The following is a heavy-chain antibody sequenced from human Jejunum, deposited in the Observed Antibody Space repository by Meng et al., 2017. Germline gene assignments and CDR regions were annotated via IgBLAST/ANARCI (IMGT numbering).Heavy chain of an antibody. J-gene: IGHJ4*02. CDR1: CGSVSTSNYY. D-gene: IGHD3-16*01. CDR2: MSSSGST. Sequence: QVQLQESGPGLVRPTDTLSLTCTVSCGSVSTSNYYWSWFRQPPGKGLEWIGYMSSSGSTNYNSSLKRRVTISIDRSKNQFSLKLTSVTAADTAVYYCARSHGGYWGQGILVTVSS. V-gene: IGHV4-61*01. CDR3: ARSHGGY.